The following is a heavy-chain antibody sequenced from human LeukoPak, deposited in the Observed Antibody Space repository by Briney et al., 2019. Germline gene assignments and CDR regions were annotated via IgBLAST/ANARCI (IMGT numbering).Heavy chain of an antibody. CDR2: INGDGSMT. V-gene: IGHV3-74*01. D-gene: IGHD2-21*01. Sequence: GGSLRLSCAASGFTLSSYWMHWVRQAPGKGLVWVSRINGDGSMTNYADSVKGRFTISGDNAKNTVYLEMHSLRAEDTGLYYCARDIRDYDLWGQGTLVTVSS. CDR1: GFTLSSYW. J-gene: IGHJ4*02. CDR3: ARDIRDYDL.